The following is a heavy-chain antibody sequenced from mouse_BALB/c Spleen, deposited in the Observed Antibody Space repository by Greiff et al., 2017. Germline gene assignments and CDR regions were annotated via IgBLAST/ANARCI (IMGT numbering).Heavy chain of an antibody. V-gene: IGHV2-9*02. CDR2: IWAGGST. J-gene: IGHJ3*01. D-gene: IGHD3-1*01. Sequence: VQLQESGPGLVAPSQSLSITCTVSGFSLTSYGVHWVRQPPGKGLEWLGVIWAGGSTNYNSALMSRLSISKDNSKSQVFLKMNSLQTDDTAMYYCARDNTARATPLAYWGQGTLVTVSA. CDR3: ARDNTARATPLAY. CDR1: GFSLTSYG.